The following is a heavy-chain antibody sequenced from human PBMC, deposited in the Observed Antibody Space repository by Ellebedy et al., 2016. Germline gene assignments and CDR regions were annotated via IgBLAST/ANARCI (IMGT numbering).Heavy chain of an antibody. Sequence: ASVKVSXXASGYTFTGYYMYWVRQAPGQGLEWMGWINPNSGGTNYAQRFQGSVTMTTDTSTSTAYMELRSLRSDDAALYYCARGGRTTGTTRSLEYWGQGTLVTVSS. J-gene: IGHJ4*02. CDR3: ARGGRTTGTTRSLEY. CDR1: GYTFTGYY. D-gene: IGHD1-1*01. CDR2: INPNSGGT. V-gene: IGHV1-2*02.